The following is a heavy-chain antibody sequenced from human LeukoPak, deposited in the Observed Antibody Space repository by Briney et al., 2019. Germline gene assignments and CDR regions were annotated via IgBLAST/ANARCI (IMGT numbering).Heavy chain of an antibody. Sequence: GGSLRLSCAASGFIFRGYGMHWVRQAPGKGLEWVAVIWYDGGNQYYADSVKGRFTISRDNSKNTLYLQMNSLRAEDTAMYYCARDGHYDFWSGTDAFDIWGQGTMVTVSS. CDR2: IWYDGGNQ. J-gene: IGHJ3*02. CDR3: ARDGHYDFWSGTDAFDI. CDR1: GFIFRGYG. D-gene: IGHD3-3*01. V-gene: IGHV3-33*01.